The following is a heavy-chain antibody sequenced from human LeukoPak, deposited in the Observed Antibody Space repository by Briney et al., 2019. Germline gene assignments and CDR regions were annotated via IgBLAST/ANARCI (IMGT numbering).Heavy chain of an antibody. Sequence: PGGSLRLSCAASGFAFSTYSMNWVRQAPGKGLEWVSAMNSGGDTYYADSVRGRFIISRDKSRNTLYLQMNSLRVDDTAVYYCARGGSMVRGVLWGQGTLVTVSS. CDR1: GFAFSTYS. V-gene: IGHV3-53*01. D-gene: IGHD3-10*01. CDR2: MNSGGDT. J-gene: IGHJ4*02. CDR3: ARGGSMVRGVL.